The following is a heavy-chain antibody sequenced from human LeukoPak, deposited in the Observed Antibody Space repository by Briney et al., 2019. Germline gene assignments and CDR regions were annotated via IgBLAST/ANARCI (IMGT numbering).Heavy chain of an antibody. CDR3: ARVTLGAFDI. V-gene: IGHV3-48*02. CDR2: ISGSGLTI. CDR1: GFTFSSYS. Sequence: PGGSLRLSCAVSGFTFSSYSMNWVRQAPGKGLEWVTYISGSGLTIYYADSVKGRFTIARDNVKNSLYLQMNCLRDEDTAVYYCARVTLGAFDIWGQGTMVTVSS. J-gene: IGHJ3*02.